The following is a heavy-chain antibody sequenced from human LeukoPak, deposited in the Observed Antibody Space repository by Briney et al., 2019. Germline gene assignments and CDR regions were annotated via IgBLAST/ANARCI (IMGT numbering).Heavy chain of an antibody. CDR1: GGSISSSSSY. CDR3: ARRLDGGFDY. D-gene: IGHD3-16*01. CDR2: IYYSGSA. Sequence: SETLSLTCTVSGGSISSSSSYWGWIRQPPGKGLEWIGNIYYSGSAYYNPSLKSRVTISVDTSKNQFSLKLSSVTAADTAVYYCARRLDGGFDYWGQGTWSPSPQ. J-gene: IGHJ4*02. V-gene: IGHV4-39*01.